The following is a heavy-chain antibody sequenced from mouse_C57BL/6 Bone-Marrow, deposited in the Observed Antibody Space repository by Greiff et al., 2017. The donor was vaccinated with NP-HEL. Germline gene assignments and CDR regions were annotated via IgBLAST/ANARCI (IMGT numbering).Heavy chain of an antibody. CDR2: IHPSDSAT. CDR3: AIYDGTDWYFDV. Sequence: QVQLQQPGAELVKPGASVKVSCKASGYTFTSYWMHWVKQRPGQGLEWIGRIHPSDSATNYNQKFKGKATLTVDKSSSTAYMQLSSLTSEDSAVYYWAIYDGTDWYFDVWGTGTTVTVSS. J-gene: IGHJ1*03. CDR1: GYTFTSYW. V-gene: IGHV1-74*01. D-gene: IGHD2-3*01.